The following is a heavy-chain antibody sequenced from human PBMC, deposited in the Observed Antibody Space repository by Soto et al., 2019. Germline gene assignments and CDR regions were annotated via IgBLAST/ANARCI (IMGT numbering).Heavy chain of an antibody. CDR2: ISGGGSTT. D-gene: IGHD3-3*01. CDR1: GFTFSSYA. V-gene: IGHV3-23*01. Sequence: EVQLLESGGGLVQPGGSLRLSCAASGFTFSSYAMNWVRQAPGKGLEWVSAISGGGSTTYHADSVKGRFTISRDNSKNTLYLQMNSLRAEDTAVYYCAKDRPFRFAWGYYTSLDYWGQGTPVTVS. CDR3: AKDRPFRFAWGYYTSLDY. J-gene: IGHJ4*02.